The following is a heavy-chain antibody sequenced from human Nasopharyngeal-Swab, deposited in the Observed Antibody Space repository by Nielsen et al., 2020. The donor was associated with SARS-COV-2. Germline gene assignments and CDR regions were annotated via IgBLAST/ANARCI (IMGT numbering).Heavy chain of an antibody. V-gene: IGHV2-5*02. CDR2: IFWDDDK. D-gene: IGHD5-12*01. Sequence: WIRQPPGKALERLAVIFWDDDKWYSPSLEGRLTITKDTTKNQVVLRMTNVDPVDTGTYYCARVDVSGFYYYGLDVWGQGTTVTVSS. CDR3: ARVDVSGFYYYGLDV. J-gene: IGHJ6*02.